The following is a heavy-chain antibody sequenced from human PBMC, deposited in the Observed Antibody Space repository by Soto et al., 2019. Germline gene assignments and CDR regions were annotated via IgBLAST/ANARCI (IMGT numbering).Heavy chain of an antibody. J-gene: IGHJ4*02. V-gene: IGHV4-59*01. Sequence: PSETLSLTCTVSGGTISKDYWTWIRQPPGKGLEWIGYIYYNGNTYYNPSLKSRVIISIDTSKTFFSLKLTSVAAADTAVYYCERSPRGQQLNHLGQGTLVTVSS. CDR1: GGTISKDY. CDR3: ERSPRGQQLNH. D-gene: IGHD6-13*01. CDR2: IYYNGNT.